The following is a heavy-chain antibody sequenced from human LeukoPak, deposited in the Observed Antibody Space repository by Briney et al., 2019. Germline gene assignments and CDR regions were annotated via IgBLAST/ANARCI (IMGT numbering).Heavy chain of an antibody. CDR2: IKSDGST. J-gene: IGHJ1*01. CDR1: GGSITSGAYY. D-gene: IGHD3-22*01. Sequence: ETLSLTCTVSGGSITSGAYYWGWIRQPPGKGLEWVSRIKSDGSTRYADSVKGRFTISRDNAKNTVSLQMNSLRAEDTGVYYCARAPSEIGGYYPEYFRHWGQGTLVTVSP. V-gene: IGHV3-74*01. CDR3: ARAPSEIGGYYPEYFRH.